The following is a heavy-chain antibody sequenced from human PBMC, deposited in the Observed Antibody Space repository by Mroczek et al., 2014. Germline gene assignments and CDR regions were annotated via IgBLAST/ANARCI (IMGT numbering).Heavy chain of an antibody. CDR1: GGSISSYY. J-gene: IGHJ4*02. Sequence: QVQLQQWGPGLVKPSETLSLTCTVSGGSISSYYWSWIRQPPGKGLEWIGYIYYSGSTNYNPSLKSRVTISVDTSKNQFSLKLSSVTAADTAVYYCARSYYYDSSGYYYLFDYWGQGTLVTVSS. D-gene: IGHD3-22*01. CDR3: ARSYYYDSSGYYYLFDY. V-gene: IGHV4-59*01. CDR2: IYYSGST.